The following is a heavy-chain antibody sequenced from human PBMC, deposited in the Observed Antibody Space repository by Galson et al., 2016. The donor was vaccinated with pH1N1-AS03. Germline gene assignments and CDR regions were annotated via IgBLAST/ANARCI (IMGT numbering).Heavy chain of an antibody. J-gene: IGHJ3*02. Sequence: SVKVSCKASGYNFINYAIHWVRQAPGQSLEWMGRISPGNGNTQFSQKFQGEVTLTRDTSATTAYMELSSLRSEDTAVYFCARDLRGEYVGSNGRFYVTEAFEIWGQGTKVTVSS. D-gene: IGHD2-8*01. V-gene: IGHV1-3*01. CDR1: GYNFINYA. CDR2: ISPGNGNT. CDR3: ARDLRGEYVGSNGRFYVTEAFEI.